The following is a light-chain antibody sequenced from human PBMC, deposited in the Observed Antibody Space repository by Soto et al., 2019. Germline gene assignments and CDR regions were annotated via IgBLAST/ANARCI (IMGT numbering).Light chain of an antibody. CDR1: QSVLYSSNNKNY. V-gene: IGKV4-1*01. Sequence: DIVMTQSPDSLAVSLGERATINCKSSQSVLYSSNNKNYLAWYQQKPGQPPKLLIYWASTRESGVPDRFSGSGSGTDFTLTISSLQAEDVAVSYCQQYYSTPPTFGPGTKVEIK. CDR3: QQYYSTPPT. J-gene: IGKJ1*01. CDR2: WAS.